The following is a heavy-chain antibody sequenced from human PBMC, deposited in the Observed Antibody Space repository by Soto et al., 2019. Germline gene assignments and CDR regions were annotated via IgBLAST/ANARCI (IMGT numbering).Heavy chain of an antibody. J-gene: IGHJ5*02. CDR1: GYTFTSYA. Sequence: ASVKVSCKASGYTFTSYAMHWVRQAPGQRLEWMGWINAGNGNTKYSQKFQGRVTITRDTSASTAYMELSSLRSEDTAVYYCARVRYCSGGSCSWFDPWGQGTLVTVS. CDR3: ARVRYCSGGSCSWFDP. CDR2: INAGNGNT. V-gene: IGHV1-3*01. D-gene: IGHD2-15*01.